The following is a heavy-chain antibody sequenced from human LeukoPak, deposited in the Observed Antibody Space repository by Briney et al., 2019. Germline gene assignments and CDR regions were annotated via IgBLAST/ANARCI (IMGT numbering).Heavy chain of an antibody. CDR3: ARAADRTTIRSYFDY. V-gene: IGHV1-2*04. D-gene: IGHD4-17*01. J-gene: IGHJ4*02. Sequence: ASVKVSCKASGYTFTGYYMHWVRQAPGQGLEWMGWINPNSGGTNYAQKFQGWVTMTRDTSISTAYVELSSLRSEDTAVYYCARAADRTTIRSYFDYWGQGTLVTVSS. CDR1: GYTFTGYY. CDR2: INPNSGGT.